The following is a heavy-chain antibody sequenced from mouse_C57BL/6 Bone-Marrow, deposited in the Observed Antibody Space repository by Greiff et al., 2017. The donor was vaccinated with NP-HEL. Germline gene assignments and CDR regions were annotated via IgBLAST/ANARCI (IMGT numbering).Heavy chain of an antibody. CDR2: IDTSDSYT. J-gene: IGHJ3*01. CDR1: GYTFTSYW. Sequence: VQLQQPGAELVKPGASVKLSCKASGYTFTSYWLQWVKQRPGPGLEWIGEIDTSDSYTNYHPKFKGKATLTVDTSSSTAFMQLSSLTSEDSAVYYCAREVLQWFAYWGQGTLVTVSA. CDR3: AREVLQWFAY. V-gene: IGHV1-50*01.